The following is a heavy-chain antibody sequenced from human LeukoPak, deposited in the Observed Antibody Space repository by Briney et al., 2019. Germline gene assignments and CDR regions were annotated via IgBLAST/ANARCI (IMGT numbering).Heavy chain of an antibody. J-gene: IGHJ6*03. D-gene: IGHD3-3*01. CDR1: GYTFTSYG. Sequence: GASVKVSCKASGYTFTSYGISWVRQAPGQGLEWMGWISVYNGNTNYAQKLQGRVTMTTDTSTSTAYMELRSLRSDDTAVYYCARDLGPHYDFWSGGGSTTVYYYYMDVWGKGTTVTVSS. CDR2: ISVYNGNT. CDR3: ARDLGPHYDFWSGGGSTTVYYYYMDV. V-gene: IGHV1-18*01.